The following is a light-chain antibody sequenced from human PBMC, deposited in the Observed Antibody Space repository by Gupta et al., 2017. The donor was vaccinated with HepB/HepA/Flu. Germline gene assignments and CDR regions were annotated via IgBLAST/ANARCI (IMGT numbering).Light chain of an antibody. CDR3: MQTLGSPPT. CDR1: QSLLHSNGYTH. Sequence: IVMTQSPLSLPVTPGEPASISCRSSQSLLHSNGYTHLAWYLQKPGQSPQLLIYLGLNRASGVPDRFSGSGSGTDFTLEISRVEAEDVGVYYCMQTLGSPPTFGQGTKVEIK. CDR2: LGL. V-gene: IGKV2-28*01. J-gene: IGKJ1*01.